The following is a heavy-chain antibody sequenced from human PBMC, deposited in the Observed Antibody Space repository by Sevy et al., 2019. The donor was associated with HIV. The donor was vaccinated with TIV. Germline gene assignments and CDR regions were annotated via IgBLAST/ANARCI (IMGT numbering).Heavy chain of an antibody. J-gene: IGHJ6*02. CDR3: AKDHGSGNFRPTSYGMAF. V-gene: IGHV3-30*18. CDR1: GFIFSNYG. D-gene: IGHD3-10*01. Sequence: GGSLRLSCVASGFIFSNYGIHWVRQAPGRGLEWVAVMSNDGSVKYYIDSVKGRFVISRDNSKNTLVLQMNNVRADDTAVYYCAKDHGSGNFRPTSYGMAFWGQGTTVTVSS. CDR2: MSNDGSVK.